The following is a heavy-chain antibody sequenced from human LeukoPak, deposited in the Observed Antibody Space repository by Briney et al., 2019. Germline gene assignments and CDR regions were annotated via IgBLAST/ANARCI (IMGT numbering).Heavy chain of an antibody. CDR2: IRSKANSYAT. J-gene: IGHJ3*02. D-gene: IGHD3-22*01. V-gene: IGHV3-73*01. Sequence: PGGSLKLSCAASGFTFSGSAMHWVRQAPGKGLEWVCRIRSKANSYATAYAASVQGRITICRDDSKNTAYLQMNSLKTEDTAVYYCTSYYDSSGYSYDAFDIWGQGTMVTVSS. CDR1: GFTFSGSA. CDR3: TSYYDSSGYSYDAFDI.